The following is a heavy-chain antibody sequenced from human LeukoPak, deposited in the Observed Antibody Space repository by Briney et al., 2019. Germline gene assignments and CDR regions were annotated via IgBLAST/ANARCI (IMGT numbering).Heavy chain of an antibody. CDR3: AKGSSWYPYYDY. D-gene: IGHD6-13*01. V-gene: IGHV3-11*01. CDR2: ISSSGSTI. Sequence: TGGSLRLSCAAPGFTFSDYYMSWIRQAPGKGLEWVSYISSSGSTIYYADSVKGRFTISRDNAKNSLYLQMNSLRAEDTAVYYCAKGSSWYPYYDYWGQGTLVTVSS. J-gene: IGHJ4*02. CDR1: GFTFSDYY.